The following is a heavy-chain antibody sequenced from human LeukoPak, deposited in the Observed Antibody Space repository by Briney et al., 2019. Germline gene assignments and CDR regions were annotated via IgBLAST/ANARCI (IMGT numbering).Heavy chain of an antibody. Sequence: PGGSLRLSCAASGFTFSSYSMNWVRQAPGKGLEWVSAVSSSSGYIYNADSVKGRLTISRDSAENSLYLQMNSLRAEDTAVYYCARRNPSDRYDAFDIWGQGTVVTVSS. CDR1: GFTFSSYS. D-gene: IGHD1-14*01. CDR3: ARRNPSDRYDAFDI. V-gene: IGHV3-21*01. J-gene: IGHJ3*02. CDR2: VSSSSGYI.